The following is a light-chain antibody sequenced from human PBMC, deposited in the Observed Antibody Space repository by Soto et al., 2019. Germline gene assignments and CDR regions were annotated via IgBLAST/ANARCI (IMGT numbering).Light chain of an antibody. CDR2: GAS. V-gene: IGKV3-20*01. Sequence: EIVLTQSPGTLSLSPGDRATLSCRASQSVSSNYLAWYQQKPGQAPRLLIYGASTRATGIPDRFSGSGSGTDFTLTISRLDPDDFAVYYCQQYDDSITFGRGTRLVIE. CDR3: QQYDDSIT. CDR1: QSVSSNY. J-gene: IGKJ5*01.